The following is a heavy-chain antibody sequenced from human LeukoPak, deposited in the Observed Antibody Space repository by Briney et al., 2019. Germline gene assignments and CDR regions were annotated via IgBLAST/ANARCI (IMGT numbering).Heavy chain of an antibody. CDR1: GFTFSSYA. Sequence: TGGSLRLSCAASGFTFSSYAMSWVRQAPGKGLEWVSAISGSGGSTYYADSVKGRFTISRDNSKNTLYLQMNSLRAEDTAVYYCATSYYYDSSGYYRGFDYWGQGTLVTVSS. CDR2: ISGSGGST. V-gene: IGHV3-23*01. CDR3: ATSYYYDSSGYYRGFDY. J-gene: IGHJ4*02. D-gene: IGHD3-22*01.